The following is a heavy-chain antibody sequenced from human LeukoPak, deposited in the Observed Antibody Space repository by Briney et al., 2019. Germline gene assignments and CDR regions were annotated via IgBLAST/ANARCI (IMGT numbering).Heavy chain of an antibody. CDR3: ARAVGIAAAEIDY. CDR2: IYYSGST. V-gene: IGHV4-59*01. Sequence: SETLSLTCTVSGGSLSSYYWSWIRQPPGKGLEWIGYIYYSGSTNYNPSLKSRVTISVDTSKNQFSLKLSSVTAADTAVYYCARAVGIAAAEIDYWGQGTLVTVSS. D-gene: IGHD6-13*01. J-gene: IGHJ4*02. CDR1: GGSLSSYY.